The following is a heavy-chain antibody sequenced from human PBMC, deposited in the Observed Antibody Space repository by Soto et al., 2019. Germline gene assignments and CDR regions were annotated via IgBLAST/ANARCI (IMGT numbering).Heavy chain of an antibody. CDR1: GFTFSSYG. D-gene: IGHD2-2*01. V-gene: IGHV3-30*18. CDR2: ISYDGSNK. CDR3: AKGRWGDCSSTSCYVLDY. J-gene: IGHJ4*02. Sequence: QVQLVESGGGVVQPGRSLRLSCAASGFTFSSYGMHWVRQAPGKGLEWVAVISYDGSNKYYADSVKGRFTISRDNSKNTLYLQRNSLRAEDTAVYYCAKGRWGDCSSTSCYVLDYWGQGTLVTVSS.